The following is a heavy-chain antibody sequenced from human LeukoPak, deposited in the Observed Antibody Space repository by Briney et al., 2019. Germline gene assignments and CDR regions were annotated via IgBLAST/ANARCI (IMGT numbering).Heavy chain of an antibody. D-gene: IGHD1-26*01. J-gene: IGHJ4*02. Sequence: PSETLSLTCAVYGGSFSGYYWSWIRQPPGKGLEWIGEINRSGSTNYNPSLKSRVTISVDTSENQFSLKLSSVTAADTAVYYCAQYVMGRRGRSGFDYWGQGTLVTVSS. CDR1: GGSFSGYY. V-gene: IGHV4-34*01. CDR2: INRSGST. CDR3: AQYVMGRRGRSGFDY.